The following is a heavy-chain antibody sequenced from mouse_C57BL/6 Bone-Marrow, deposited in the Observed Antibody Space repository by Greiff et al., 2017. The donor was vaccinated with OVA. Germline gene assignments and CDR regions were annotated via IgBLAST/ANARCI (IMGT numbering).Heavy chain of an antibody. CDR1: GFTFSSYG. J-gene: IGHJ3*01. Sequence: EVQLVESGGDLVKPGGSLKLSCAASGFTFSSYGMSWVRQTPDKRLEWVATISSGGSYTYYPDSVKGRFTISRDNAKNTLYLQMSSLKSEDTAMYYCARRYDGSSWFAYWGQGTLVTVSA. D-gene: IGHD2-3*01. CDR3: ARRYDGSSWFAY. V-gene: IGHV5-6*01. CDR2: ISSGGSYT.